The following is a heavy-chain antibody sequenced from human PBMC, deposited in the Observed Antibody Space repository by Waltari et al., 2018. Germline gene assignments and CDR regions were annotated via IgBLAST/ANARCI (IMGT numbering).Heavy chain of an antibody. CDR1: GYPFTGYY. CDR2: INPNSGGT. Sequence: QVQLVPSGAEVKQPGASVTVDCTASGYPFTGYYMHWVRQAPGQGLEWMGRINPNSGGTNYAQKFQGRVTMTRDTSISTAYMELSRLRSDDTAVYYCARDSSPRGAVASDTWGQGTLVTVSS. D-gene: IGHD6-19*01. J-gene: IGHJ5*02. CDR3: ARDSSPRGAVASDT. V-gene: IGHV1-2*06.